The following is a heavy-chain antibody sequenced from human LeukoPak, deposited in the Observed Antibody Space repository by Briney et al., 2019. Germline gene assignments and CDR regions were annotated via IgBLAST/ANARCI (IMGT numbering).Heavy chain of an antibody. CDR2: ISYDGSNK. CDR1: GFTFSSYA. V-gene: IGHV3-30-3*02. Sequence: PGGSLRLSCAASGFTFSSYAMHWVRQAPGKGLEWVAVISYDGSNKYYADSVKGRFTISRDNSKDTVSLQMNSLKTEDTALYYCAKDAFVDWGQGTLVSVSA. CDR3: AKDAFVD. J-gene: IGHJ4*02. D-gene: IGHD2-21*01.